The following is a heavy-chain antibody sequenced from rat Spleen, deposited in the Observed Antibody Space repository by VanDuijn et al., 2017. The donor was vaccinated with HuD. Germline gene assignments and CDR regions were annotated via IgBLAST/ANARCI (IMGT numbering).Heavy chain of an antibody. CDR2: ITNSGGST. J-gene: IGHJ1*01. D-gene: IGHD2-2*01. Sequence: EVQLVESGGGLVQPGRSLKLSCAASGFTFSNYGMAWVRQAPTKGLEWVASITNSGGSTYYLDSVKGRFTISRDNTKNTLYLQMDNLRSEDTATYYCARAGYLRDWYFDFWGPGTMVTVSS. V-gene: IGHV5S13*01. CDR3: ARAGYLRDWYFDF. CDR1: GFTFSNYG.